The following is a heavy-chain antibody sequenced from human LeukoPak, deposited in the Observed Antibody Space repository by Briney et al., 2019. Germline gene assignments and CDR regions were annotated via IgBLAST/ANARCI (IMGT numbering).Heavy chain of an antibody. Sequence: SETLSLTCAVYGGSFSGYYWSWIRQPPGKGLEWIGEINHSGSTNYNPSLKSRVTISLDTSKNQFSLKLSSVTAADTAVYYCARGATLLPLGYWGQGTLVTVSS. CDR2: INHSGST. CDR3: ARGATLLPLGY. CDR1: GGSFSGYY. J-gene: IGHJ4*02. D-gene: IGHD1-26*01. V-gene: IGHV4-34*01.